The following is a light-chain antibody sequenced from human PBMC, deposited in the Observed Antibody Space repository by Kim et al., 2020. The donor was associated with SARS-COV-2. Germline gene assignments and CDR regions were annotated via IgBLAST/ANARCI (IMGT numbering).Light chain of an antibody. CDR3: QQFQSYPYT. CDR1: QGINSF. CDR2: AAS. V-gene: IGKV1-9*01. J-gene: IGKJ2*01. Sequence: DIQLTQSPSFLSASLGDRVTITCRASQGINSFLAWFQQKPGKAPEHLIYAASTLQSGVPSRFSGSGSGTEYSLTITGLQPEDFATYFCQQFQSYPYTFGQGTKLEIK.